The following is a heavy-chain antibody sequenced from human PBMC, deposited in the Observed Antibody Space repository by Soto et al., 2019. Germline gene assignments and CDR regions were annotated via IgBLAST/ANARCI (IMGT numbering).Heavy chain of an antibody. V-gene: IGHV4-34*01. CDR1: GGSFIGYY. D-gene: IGHD3-3*01. J-gene: IGHJ6*02. Sequence: LSLTCAVYGGSFIGYYWSGIRQPPVTGLEWIGEINHSGSTNYNPTLKSRVTISVDTAKNQFSLKLSSVTAADTAVYYCARGRRSSIFGVVMDTTYDNGMDVWGQGRTVTVSS. CDR2: INHSGST. CDR3: ARGRRSSIFGVVMDTTYDNGMDV.